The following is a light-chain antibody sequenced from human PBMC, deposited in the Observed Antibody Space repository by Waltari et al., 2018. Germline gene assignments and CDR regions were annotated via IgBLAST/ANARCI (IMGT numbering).Light chain of an antibody. Sequence: SYELTQPPSVSVSPGQTASITSLGNHVGHKYACWYQQKPGQSPVVVIFQDNKRPPGIPARFSGSNSGNTATLTISGTQPMDEADYYCLAWDSSHYVFGTGTKVTVL. CDR1: HVGHKY. CDR2: QDN. CDR3: LAWDSSHYV. J-gene: IGLJ1*01. V-gene: IGLV3-1*01.